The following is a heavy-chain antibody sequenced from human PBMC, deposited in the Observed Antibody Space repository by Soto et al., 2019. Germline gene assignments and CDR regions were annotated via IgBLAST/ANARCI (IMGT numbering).Heavy chain of an antibody. CDR3: AKGALRFLEWLEYFDY. CDR1: GFTFSSYG. V-gene: IGHV3-30*18. Sequence: GGSLRLSCAASGFTFSSYGMHWVRQAPGKGLEWVAVISYDGSNKYYADSVKGRFTISRDNSKNTLYLQMNSLRAEDTAVYYCAKGALRFLEWLEYFDYWGQGTLVTVSS. D-gene: IGHD3-3*01. J-gene: IGHJ4*02. CDR2: ISYDGSNK.